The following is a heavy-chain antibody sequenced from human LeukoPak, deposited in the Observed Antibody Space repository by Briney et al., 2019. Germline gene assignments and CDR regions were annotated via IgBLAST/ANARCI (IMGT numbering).Heavy chain of an antibody. J-gene: IGHJ4*02. D-gene: IGHD3-10*01. CDR2: ISSNGGST. CDR1: GFTFSSYA. V-gene: IGHV3-64*01. Sequence: AGGSLRLSCAASGFTFSSYAMHWVRQAPGKGLEYVSAISSNGGSTYYANSVKGRFTISRDNSKNTLYLQMGSLRAEDMAVYYCARISHKWFGELCVDYWGQGTLVTVSS. CDR3: ARISHKWFGELCVDY.